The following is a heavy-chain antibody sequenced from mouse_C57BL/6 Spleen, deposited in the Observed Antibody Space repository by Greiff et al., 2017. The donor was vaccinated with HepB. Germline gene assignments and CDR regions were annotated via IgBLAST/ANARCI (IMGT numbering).Heavy chain of an antibody. D-gene: IGHD1-1*01. V-gene: IGHV1-50*01. CDR3: ASNGGSSYGFAY. Sequence: VQLQQSGAELVKPGASVKLSCKASGYTFTSYWMQWVKQRPGQGLEWIGEIDPSDSYTNYNQKFKGKATLTVDTSSSTAYMQLSSLTSEDSAVYYCASNGGSSYGFAYWGQGTLVTVSA. CDR2: IDPSDSYT. CDR1: GYTFTSYW. J-gene: IGHJ3*01.